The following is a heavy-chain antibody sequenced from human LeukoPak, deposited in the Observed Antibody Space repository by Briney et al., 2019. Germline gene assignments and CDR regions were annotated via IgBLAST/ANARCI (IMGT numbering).Heavy chain of an antibody. Sequence: GGSLRLSCAASRFSFSSYDMHWVRQAPGKGLEWVTFIRSDGTNKYYADSVKGRFTISRDNSKNTLYLQMNSLRAEDTAVYYCAKGRGYSYGTGDYWGQGTLVTVSS. CDR2: IRSDGTNK. CDR1: RFSFSSYD. CDR3: AKGRGYSYGTGDY. V-gene: IGHV3-30*02. D-gene: IGHD5-18*01. J-gene: IGHJ4*02.